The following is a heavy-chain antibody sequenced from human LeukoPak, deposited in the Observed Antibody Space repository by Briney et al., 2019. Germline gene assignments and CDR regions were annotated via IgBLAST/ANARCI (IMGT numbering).Heavy chain of an antibody. J-gene: IGHJ4*02. CDR2: ISAYNGNT. V-gene: IGHV1-18*01. CDR1: GYTFTSYG. CDR3: ARTPVDIVATWFDY. D-gene: IGHD5-12*01. Sequence: ASVKVSCKASGYTFTSYGISWVRQAPGQGLEWMGWISAYNGNTNYAQKLQGRVTMTTHTSTSTAYMELRSLRSDDTAVYYCARTPVDIVATWFDYWGQGTLVTVSS.